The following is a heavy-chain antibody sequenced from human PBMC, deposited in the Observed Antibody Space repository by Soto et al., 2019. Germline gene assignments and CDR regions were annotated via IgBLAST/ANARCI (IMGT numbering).Heavy chain of an antibody. CDR2: IYHSGST. J-gene: IGHJ4*02. Sequence: SETLSLTCAVSGGSISSGGYSWSWIRQPPGKGLEWIGYIYHSGSTYYNPSLKSRVTISVDRSKNQFSLKLSSVTAADTAVYYCAREDDSSGYSIDYWGQGTLVTVSS. CDR1: GGSISSGGYS. V-gene: IGHV4-30-2*01. D-gene: IGHD3-22*01. CDR3: AREDDSSGYSIDY.